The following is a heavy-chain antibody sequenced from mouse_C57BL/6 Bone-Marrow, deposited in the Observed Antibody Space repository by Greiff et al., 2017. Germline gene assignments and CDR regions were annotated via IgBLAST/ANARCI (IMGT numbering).Heavy chain of an antibody. Sequence: QVQLQQPGAELVKPGASVKLSCKASGYTFTSYWMHWVKQRPGQGLEWIGMIHPNSGSTYYNEKFKSKATLTVDKSSSTAYIQLSSRTSEDSAVYYCARWAYYGSSYGWYFDVWGTGTTVTVSS. CDR2: IHPNSGST. V-gene: IGHV1-64*01. CDR3: ARWAYYGSSYGWYFDV. J-gene: IGHJ1*03. D-gene: IGHD1-1*01. CDR1: GYTFTSYW.